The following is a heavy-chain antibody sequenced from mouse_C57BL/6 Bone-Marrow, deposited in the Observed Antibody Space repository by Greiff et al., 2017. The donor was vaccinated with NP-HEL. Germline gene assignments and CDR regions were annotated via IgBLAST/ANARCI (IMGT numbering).Heavy chain of an antibody. J-gene: IGHJ1*03. Sequence: QVQLQQPGAELVKPGASVKMSCKASGYTFTSYWITWVKQRPGQGLEWIGDIYPGSGSTNYNEKFKSKATLTVDTSSSTAYMPLSSLTSEDSAVYYCAREDYDYDDWYFDVWGTGTTVTVSS. CDR3: AREDYDYDDWYFDV. V-gene: IGHV1-55*01. CDR2: IYPGSGST. D-gene: IGHD2-4*01. CDR1: GYTFTSYW.